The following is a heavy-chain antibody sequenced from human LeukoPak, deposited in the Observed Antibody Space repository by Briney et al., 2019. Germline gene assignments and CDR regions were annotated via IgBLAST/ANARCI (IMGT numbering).Heavy chain of an antibody. CDR3: AKEGQQWPKGGAFFDY. Sequence: ETLSLTCTVSGGSISSYYWSWIRQPPGKGLEWVSAISGSGGSTYYADSVKGRFTISRDNSKNTLYLQMNSLRAEDTAVYYCAKEGQQWPKGGAFFDYWGQGTLVTVSS. CDR2: ISGSGGST. CDR1: GGSISSYY. D-gene: IGHD6-19*01. V-gene: IGHV3-23*01. J-gene: IGHJ4*02.